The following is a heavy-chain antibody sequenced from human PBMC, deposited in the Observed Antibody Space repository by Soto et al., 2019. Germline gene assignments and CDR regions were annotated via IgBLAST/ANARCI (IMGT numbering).Heavy chain of an antibody. Sequence: QLQLQESGPGLVKPSETLSLTCTVSGGSISSSSYYWGWIRQPPGKGLEWIGSIYYSGSTYYNPSLKSRVTISVDTSKNQFSLKLSSVTAADTAVYYCARASPVALYGSADLFDYWGQGTLVTVSS. J-gene: IGHJ4*02. CDR3: ARASPVALYGSADLFDY. V-gene: IGHV4-39*01. CDR2: IYYSGST. CDR1: GGSISSSSYY. D-gene: IGHD3-10*01.